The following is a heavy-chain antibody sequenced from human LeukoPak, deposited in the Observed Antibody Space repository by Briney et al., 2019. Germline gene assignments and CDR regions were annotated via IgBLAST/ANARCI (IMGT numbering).Heavy chain of an antibody. CDR3: ARSLDYGDYAGGY. V-gene: IGHV1-2*02. Sequence: ASVKVSCKASGYTFTGYYMHWVRQAPGQGLEWMGWINPNSGGTNYAQKFQGGVTMTRDTSISTAYMELSRLRSDDTAVYYCARSLDYGDYAGGYWGQGTLVTVSS. D-gene: IGHD4-17*01. CDR1: GYTFTGYY. J-gene: IGHJ4*02. CDR2: INPNSGGT.